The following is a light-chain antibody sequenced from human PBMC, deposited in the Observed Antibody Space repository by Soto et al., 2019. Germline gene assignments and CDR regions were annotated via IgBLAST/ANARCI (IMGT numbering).Light chain of an antibody. J-gene: IGKJ1*01. CDR2: LGS. Sequence: DMGISHSPLSLPVAPGEPAAMACRASQSRLHSNGYNYLDWYLQKPGQSPQLLIYLGSNRASGVPDRFSGSGSGTDFTLRISRVEAEDVGVYYCMKAKQALRTFGQGTTGDIK. CDR3: MKAKQALRT. V-gene: IGKV2-28*01. CDR1: QSRLHSNGYNY.